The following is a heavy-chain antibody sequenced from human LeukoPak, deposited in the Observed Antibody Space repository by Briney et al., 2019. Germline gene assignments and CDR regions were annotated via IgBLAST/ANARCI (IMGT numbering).Heavy chain of an antibody. CDR2: IYYSGST. D-gene: IGHD3-3*01. V-gene: IGHV4-59*01. Sequence: SETLSLTCTVSGGSISSYYWSWIRQPPGKGLEWIGYIYYSGSTNHNPSLKSRVTISVDTSKNQFSLKLSSVTAADTAVYYCARRRYDFWSGYSTDAFDIWGQGTMVTVSS. CDR1: GGSISSYY. CDR3: ARRRYDFWSGYSTDAFDI. J-gene: IGHJ3*02.